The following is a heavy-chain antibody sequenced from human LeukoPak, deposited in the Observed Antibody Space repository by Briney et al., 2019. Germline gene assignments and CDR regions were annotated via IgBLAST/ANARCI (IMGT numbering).Heavy chain of an antibody. D-gene: IGHD2-2*01. CDR2: IYSGGST. J-gene: IGHJ4*02. V-gene: IGHV3-66*04. Sequence: GGSLRLSCAASGFTVSSNYMSWVRQAPGKGLEWVSVIYSGGSTYYADSVKGRFTISRDNSKNTLYLQMNSLRAEDTAVYYCARRSTSCYAFDYWGQGTLVTVSS. CDR1: GFTVSSNY. CDR3: ARRSTSCYAFDY.